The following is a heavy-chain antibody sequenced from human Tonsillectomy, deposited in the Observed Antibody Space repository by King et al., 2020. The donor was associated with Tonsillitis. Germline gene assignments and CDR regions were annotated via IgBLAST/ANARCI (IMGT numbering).Heavy chain of an antibody. Sequence: TLKESGPTLLKPTQTLTLTCTFSGFSLTPSGRGVDWIRQPPGKALEWLALIKWEDDKNYNPTLKSRLTVTKDSPKNHVVLTMTNMDPLDTATYYCVHSINFGSGSYGFDSWGQGSLVTVSS. J-gene: IGHJ4*02. CDR1: GFSLTPSGRG. CDR3: VHSINFGSGSYGFDS. CDR2: IKWEDDK. V-gene: IGHV2-5*02. D-gene: IGHD3-10*01.